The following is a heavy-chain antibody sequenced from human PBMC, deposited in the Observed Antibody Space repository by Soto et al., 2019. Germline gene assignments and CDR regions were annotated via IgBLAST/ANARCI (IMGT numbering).Heavy chain of an antibody. Sequence: EVQLVESGGGLVQPGGSLRLSCAASGFTFSSYWMHWVRQAPGKGLVWVSRISIDGRSTIYADSVKGRFTISRDNAKNTLYLQMNSLRAEDTAVYYCARDYMFRGRDSNWFDPWGQGTLVTVSS. CDR1: GFTFSSYW. CDR2: ISIDGRST. CDR3: ARDYMFRGRDSNWFDP. J-gene: IGHJ5*02. D-gene: IGHD3-10*01. V-gene: IGHV3-74*01.